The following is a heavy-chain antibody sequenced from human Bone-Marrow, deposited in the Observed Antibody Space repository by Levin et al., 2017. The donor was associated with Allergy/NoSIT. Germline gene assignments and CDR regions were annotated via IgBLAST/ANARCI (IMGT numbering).Heavy chain of an antibody. V-gene: IGHV4-61*01. CDR2: SYDSGKT. Sequence: SETLSLTCAVSGGPISGGSYQWTWIRQPPGKGLEYIGYSYDSGKTNYNPSLQSRVAISVDTSKNQFPLILRSVTAAVTALYYAARYRLGAAATLFDSWGQGTLVTVSS. CDR1: GGPISGGSYQ. J-gene: IGHJ4*02. D-gene: IGHD6-13*01. CDR3: ARYRLGAAATLFDS.